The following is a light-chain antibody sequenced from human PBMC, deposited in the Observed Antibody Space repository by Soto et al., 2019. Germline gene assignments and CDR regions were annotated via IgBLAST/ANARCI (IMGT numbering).Light chain of an antibody. CDR3: SSYTSSSTSDV. J-gene: IGLJ1*01. V-gene: IGLV2-14*01. CDR2: DVS. Sequence: QSVLTQPASVSGSPGQSITISCTGTSSDVGGYNYVSWYQQHPGKAPKLMIYDVSNRPSGVSNRFSGSKSGNTASLTISGLQAEEGADYYCSSYTSSSTSDVFGIGTKVTVL. CDR1: SSDVGGYNY.